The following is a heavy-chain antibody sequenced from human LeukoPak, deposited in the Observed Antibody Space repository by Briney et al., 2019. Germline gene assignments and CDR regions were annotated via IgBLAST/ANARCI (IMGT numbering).Heavy chain of an antibody. J-gene: IGHJ4*02. CDR1: GFTFSSYG. CDR2: ISYDGSNK. V-gene: IGHV3-30*18. D-gene: IGHD3-22*01. CDR3: AKLGDYYDSSGPLY. Sequence: GGSLRLSCAASGFTFSSYGMHWVRQAPGKGLEWVAVISYDGSNKYYADSVKGRFTISRDNSKNTLYLQMNSLRAEDTAVYYCAKLGDYYDSSGPLYWGQGTLVTVSS.